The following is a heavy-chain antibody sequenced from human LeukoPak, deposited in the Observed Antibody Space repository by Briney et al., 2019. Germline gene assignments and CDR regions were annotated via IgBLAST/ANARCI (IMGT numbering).Heavy chain of an antibody. J-gene: IGHJ4*02. D-gene: IGHD3-22*01. CDR2: ISGDGGST. CDR1: GFTFDDYA. CDR3: ARDSYGSSGYYFD. Sequence: GGSLRLSCTASGFTFDDYAMHWVRQAPGKGLEWVSLISGDGGSTYYADSVKGRFTISRDNAKKSLYLQMNSLRAEDTAVYYCARDSYGSSGYYFDWGQGTLVSVSS. V-gene: IGHV3-43*02.